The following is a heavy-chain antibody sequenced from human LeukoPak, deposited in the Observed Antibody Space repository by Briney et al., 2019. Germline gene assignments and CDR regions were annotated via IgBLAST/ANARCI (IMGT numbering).Heavy chain of an antibody. CDR1: GGSFSGYY. V-gene: IGHV4-34*01. D-gene: IGHD6-19*01. CDR2: INRSGST. J-gene: IGHJ6*02. CDR3: ARVDKVAAAEKRSRSGWPFYYYGMDV. Sequence: PSETLSLTCAVYGGSFSGYYWSWIRQPPGKGLEWIGEINRSGSTNYNPSLKSRVTISVDTSKNQFSLKLSSVTAADTAVYYCARVDKVAAAEKRSRSGWPFYYYGMDVWGQGTTVTVSS.